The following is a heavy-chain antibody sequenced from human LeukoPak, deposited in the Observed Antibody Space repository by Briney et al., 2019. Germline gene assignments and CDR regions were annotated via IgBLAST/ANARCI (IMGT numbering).Heavy chain of an antibody. CDR1: GGSFSGYY. D-gene: IGHD3-10*01. J-gene: IGHJ4*02. CDR2: INHSGST. CDR3: ARAKLLYYYGSGSYRPTYFGY. V-gene: IGHV4-34*01. Sequence: PSETLSLTCAVYGGSFSGYYWSWIRQPPGKGLEWIGEINHSGSTNYNPSLESRVTISVDTSKNQFSLKLSSVTAADTAVYYCARAKLLYYYGSGSYRPTYFGYWGQGTLVTVSS.